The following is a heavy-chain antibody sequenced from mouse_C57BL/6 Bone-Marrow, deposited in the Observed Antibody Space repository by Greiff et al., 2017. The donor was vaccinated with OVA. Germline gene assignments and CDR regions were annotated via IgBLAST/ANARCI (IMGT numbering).Heavy chain of an antibody. CDR2: INPSNGGT. V-gene: IGHV1-53*01. CDR3: AREDLGGYYDYAMDY. Sequence: QVQLQQPGTELVKPGASVKLSCKASGYTFTSYWMHWVKQRPGQGLEWIGNINPSNGGTNYNEKFKSKATLTVDKSSSTAYMQLSSLTSEDSAVYCCAREDLGGYYDYAMDYWGQGTSVTVSS. CDR1: GYTFTSYW. D-gene: IGHD2-3*01. J-gene: IGHJ4*01.